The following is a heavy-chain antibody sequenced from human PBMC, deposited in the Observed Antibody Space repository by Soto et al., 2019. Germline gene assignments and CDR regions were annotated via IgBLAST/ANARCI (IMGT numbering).Heavy chain of an antibody. D-gene: IGHD1-7*01. Sequence: PSETLSLTCTVSGGSISSGDYYWSWIRQPPGKGLEWIGYIYYSGSTYYNPSLKSRVTISVDTSKNQFSLKLSSVTAADTAVYYCARGSPELRNDWFDPWGQGTLVTVSS. CDR3: ARGSPELRNDWFDP. J-gene: IGHJ5*02. CDR2: IYYSGST. V-gene: IGHV4-30-4*01. CDR1: GGSISSGDYY.